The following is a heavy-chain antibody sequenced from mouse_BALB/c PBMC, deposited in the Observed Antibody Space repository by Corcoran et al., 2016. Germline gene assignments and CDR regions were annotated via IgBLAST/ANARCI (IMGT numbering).Heavy chain of an antibody. J-gene: IGHJ4*01. CDR2: INPSTGYT. CDR1: GYTFASYW. Sequence: QLQLQQSGAELATPGPSVTMFCTPSGYTFASYWMHWVKQRPGQGLDWIGYINPSTGYTEYNQKFKDKATLTADKSSSTAYMQLSSLTSEDSAVYYCASDYGSSYAMDYGGEGTAVTVSS. D-gene: IGHD1-1*01. V-gene: IGHV1-4*01. CDR3: ASDYGSSYAMDY.